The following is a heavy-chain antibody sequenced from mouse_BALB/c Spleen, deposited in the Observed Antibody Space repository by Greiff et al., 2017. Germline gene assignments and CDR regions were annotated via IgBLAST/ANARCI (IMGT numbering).Heavy chain of an antibody. CDR2: IDPANGNT. J-gene: IGHJ3*01. V-gene: IGHV14-3*02. CDR3: ARPHYYGNPFAD. CDR1: GFNFKDSY. Sequence: DVQLQESGAELVKPGASVKLSCTASGFNFKDSYMHWVKQRPEQGLEWIGRIDPANGNTKYDPKFQGKATITADTSSNTAYLQLSSLTSEDTAVYYCARPHYYGNPFADWGQGTLVTVSA. D-gene: IGHD1-1*01.